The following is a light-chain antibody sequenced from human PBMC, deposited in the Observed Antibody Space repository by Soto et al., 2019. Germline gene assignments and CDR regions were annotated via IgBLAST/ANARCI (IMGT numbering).Light chain of an antibody. CDR1: QSLLHSNGYNY. J-gene: IGKJ2*01. Sequence: DIVMTQSPLSLPVTPGEPASISCRSSQSLLHSNGYNYLDWYRQKPGQSPQLLIYLGSNRASGVPGRFSGSGSGTDFTLKISRVEAEDVGVYYCMQALQTGYTFGQGTKVDIK. CDR3: MQALQTGYT. V-gene: IGKV2-28*01. CDR2: LGS.